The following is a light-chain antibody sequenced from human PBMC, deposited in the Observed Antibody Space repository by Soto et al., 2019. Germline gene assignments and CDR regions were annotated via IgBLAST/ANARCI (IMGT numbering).Light chain of an antibody. V-gene: IGKV3-15*01. Sequence: EMVMTQSQATVSVSPGERATLSCRASQSVGSNLAWYQQKPGQAPRLLIYGASTRATDIPARFSGSGSGTEFTLNISSLQPEEGATYYCQQCYSTLKTFGQVTKLEI. CDR2: GAS. J-gene: IGKJ1*01. CDR1: QSVGSN. CDR3: QQCYSTLKT.